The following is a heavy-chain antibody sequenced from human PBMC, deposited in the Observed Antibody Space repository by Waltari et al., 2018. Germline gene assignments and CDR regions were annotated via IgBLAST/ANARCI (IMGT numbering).Heavy chain of an antibody. Sequence: QVQLVQSGAEVKNPRASVTVSCKSSGYTFTTYYMHWVRQAPGQGLEWMGIITPSGGSTTYAQKFQGRITKTPLTATLSKSGNTFRPEVHLLPPPSVGWFDPWGQGTLVTVSS. CDR2: ITPSGGST. D-gene: IGHD2-2*01. CDR3: GWFDP. CDR1: GYTFTTYY. V-gene: IGHV1-46*01. J-gene: IGHJ5*02.